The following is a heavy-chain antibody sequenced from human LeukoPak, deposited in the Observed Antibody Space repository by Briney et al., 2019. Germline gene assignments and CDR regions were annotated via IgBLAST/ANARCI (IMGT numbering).Heavy chain of an antibody. J-gene: IGHJ6*03. CDR2: IYTSGST. CDR1: GGSISSYY. V-gene: IGHV4-4*07. CDR3: ARYWSGPRPGTNYYYMDV. D-gene: IGHD3-3*01. Sequence: SETLSLTCTVSGGSISSYYWSWIRQPAGKGLEWIGRIYTSGSTNYNPSLKSRATMSVDTSKNQFSLKLSSVTAADTAVYYCARYWSGPRPGTNYYYMDVWGKGTTVTVSS.